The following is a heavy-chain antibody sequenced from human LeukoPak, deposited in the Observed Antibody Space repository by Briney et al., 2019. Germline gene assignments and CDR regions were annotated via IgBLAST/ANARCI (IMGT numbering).Heavy chain of an antibody. CDR3: ARGYYDSSGYYSIDY. Sequence: ASVKVSCKSSGYTFTDNYMHWVRQAPGQGLEWMGRINPNSGGTNYAQMLQGRVTMTRDTSISTAYMELSRLRSDDTAVYYCARGYYDSSGYYSIDYRGQGTLVTVSS. CDR2: INPNSGGT. D-gene: IGHD3-22*01. J-gene: IGHJ4*02. CDR1: GYTFTDNY. V-gene: IGHV1-2*06.